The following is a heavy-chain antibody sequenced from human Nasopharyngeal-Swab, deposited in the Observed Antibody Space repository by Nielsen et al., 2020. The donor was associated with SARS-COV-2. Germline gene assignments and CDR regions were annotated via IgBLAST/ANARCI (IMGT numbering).Heavy chain of an antibody. J-gene: IGHJ4*02. CDR3: ARGRGSIAARRGYFDY. V-gene: IGHV4-59*12. Sequence: SETLSLTCTVSGGSISSYYWSWIRQPPGKGLEWIGYIYYSGSTNYNPSLKSRVTISVDTSKNQFSLKLSSVTAADTAVYYCARGRGSIAARRGYFDYWGQGTLVTVSS. D-gene: IGHD6-6*01. CDR2: IYYSGST. CDR1: GGSISSYY.